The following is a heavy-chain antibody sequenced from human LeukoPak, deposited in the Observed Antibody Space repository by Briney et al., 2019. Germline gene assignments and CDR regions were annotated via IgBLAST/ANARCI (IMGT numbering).Heavy chain of an antibody. CDR1: GFTFSRYA. CDR3: VTSKYGDYAPPFDF. CDR2: ISSNGGST. D-gene: IGHD4-17*01. Sequence: PGGSLRLSCSVSGFTFSRYAMHWVRQAPGKGLEYVSAISSNGGSTYYTDSVKGRTTISRDNSKKTLYLQMSSLRAEDTAVYYCVTSKYGDYAPPFDFWGQGTLVTVSS. V-gene: IGHV3-64D*09. J-gene: IGHJ4*02.